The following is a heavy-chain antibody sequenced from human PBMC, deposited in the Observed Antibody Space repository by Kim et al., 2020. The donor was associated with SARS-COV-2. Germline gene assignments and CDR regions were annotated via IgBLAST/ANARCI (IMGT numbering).Heavy chain of an antibody. V-gene: IGHV1-46*01. Sequence: ASVKVSCKASGYTFTSYYMHWVRQAPGQGLEWMGIINPSGGSTSYAQKFQGRVTMTRDTSTSTVYMELSSLRSEDTAVYYCARASYDILTGYFGIIDWYFDLWGRGTLVTVSS. CDR1: GYTFTSYY. CDR3: ARASYDILTGYFGIIDWYFDL. D-gene: IGHD3-9*01. J-gene: IGHJ2*01. CDR2: INPSGGST.